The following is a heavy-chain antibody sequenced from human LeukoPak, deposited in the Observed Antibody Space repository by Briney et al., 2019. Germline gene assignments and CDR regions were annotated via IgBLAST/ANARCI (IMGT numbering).Heavy chain of an antibody. CDR1: GGSISSYY. Sequence: SETLSLTCTVSGGSISSYYWSWIRQPPGKGLEWIGYIYYSGSTNYNPSLKSRVTISVDTSKNQFSLKLSSVTAADTAVYYCAREWVVTPGYFDYWGQGTLVTVSS. CDR3: AREWVVTPGYFDY. D-gene: IGHD4-23*01. V-gene: IGHV4-59*01. J-gene: IGHJ4*02. CDR2: IYYSGST.